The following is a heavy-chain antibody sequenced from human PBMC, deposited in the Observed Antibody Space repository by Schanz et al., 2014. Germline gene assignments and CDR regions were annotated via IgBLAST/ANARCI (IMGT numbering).Heavy chain of an antibody. CDR1: GFTFRSHA. CDR2: ISHDGSKK. Sequence: QVQLVESGGGVVQPGRSLRLSCAASGFTFRSHAMHWVRQAPGKGLEWGAVISHDGSKKYYADSVKGRFTISRDNSRNTLYLQMNSLRAEDTAVYYCARELPSYFDFWNGSQNAVDYWGQGTRDTDSP. V-gene: IGHV3-30*16. J-gene: IGHJ4*02. CDR3: ARELPSYFDFWNGSQNAVDY. D-gene: IGHD3-3*01.